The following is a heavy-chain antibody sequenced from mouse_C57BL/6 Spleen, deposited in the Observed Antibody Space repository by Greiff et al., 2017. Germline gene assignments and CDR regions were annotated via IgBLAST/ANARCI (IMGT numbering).Heavy chain of an antibody. D-gene: IGHD1-1*01. V-gene: IGHV1-62-2*01. CDR1: GYTFTEYT. Sequence: QVQLQQSGAELVKPGASVKLSCKASGYTFTEYTIHWVKQRSGQGLEWIGWFYPGSGSIKYNEKFKDKATLTADKSSSTVYMELSRLTSEDSAVYFCARHEDPVVPGSYWYFDVWGTGTTVTVSS. CDR2: FYPGSGSI. J-gene: IGHJ1*03. CDR3: ARHEDPVVPGSYWYFDV.